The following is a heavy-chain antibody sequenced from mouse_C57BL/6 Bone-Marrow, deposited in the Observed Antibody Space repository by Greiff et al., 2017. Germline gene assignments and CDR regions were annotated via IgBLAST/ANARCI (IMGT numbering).Heavy chain of an antibody. CDR3: ARGGNDYDWFAY. D-gene: IGHD2-4*01. J-gene: IGHJ3*01. V-gene: IGHV5-9*01. CDR1: GFTFSSYT. Sequence: EVQGVESGGGLVKPGGSLKLSCAASGFTFSSYTMSWVRQTPEKRLEWVATISGGGGNTYYPDSVKGRFTISRDNAKNTRYLQMSSLRSEDTALYYCARGGNDYDWFAYWGQGTLVTVSA. CDR2: ISGGGGNT.